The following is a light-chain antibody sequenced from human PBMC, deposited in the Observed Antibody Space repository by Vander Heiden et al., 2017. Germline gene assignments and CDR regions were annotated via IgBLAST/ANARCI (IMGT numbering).Light chain of an antibody. CDR3: QQRSSWPRT. CDR2: DAS. Sequence: EIVLTQSPATLSLSPGERATLSCRASQSVTSYLAWYQQKPGQAPRLLIYDASNRATGIPDRFSGSGSETDFTLTIRSLEPEDFAVYYCQQRSSWPRTFGQGTNLEI. CDR1: QSVTSY. J-gene: IGKJ2*01. V-gene: IGKV3-11*01.